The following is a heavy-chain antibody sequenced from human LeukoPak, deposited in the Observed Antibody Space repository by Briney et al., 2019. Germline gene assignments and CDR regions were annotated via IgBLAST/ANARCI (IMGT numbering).Heavy chain of an antibody. V-gene: IGHV4-59*01. CDR3: AREGVVVVAATPVARAFDY. J-gene: IGHJ4*02. D-gene: IGHD2-15*01. CDR2: IYYSGST. Sequence: SETLSLTCTVSGGSISSYYWSWIRQPPRKGLEWIGYIYYSGSTDYNPSLKSRVTISVDTSKNQFSLKLSSVTAADTAVYYCAREGVVVVAATPVARAFDYWGQGTLVTVSS. CDR1: GGSISSYY.